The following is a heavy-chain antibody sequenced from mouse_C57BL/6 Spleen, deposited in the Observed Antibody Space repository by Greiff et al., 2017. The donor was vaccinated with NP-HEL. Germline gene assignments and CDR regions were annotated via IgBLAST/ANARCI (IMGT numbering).Heavy chain of an antibody. Sequence: EVQLQQSGAELVRPGASVKLSCTASGFNIKDDYMHWVKQRPEQGLEWIGWIDPENGDTEYASKFQGKATITADTSSNTAYLQLSSLTSEDTAVYYCTTGGYYGVYWGQGTTLTVSS. CDR1: GFNIKDDY. CDR3: TTGGYYGVY. D-gene: IGHD1-1*01. CDR2: IDPENGDT. J-gene: IGHJ2*01. V-gene: IGHV14-4*01.